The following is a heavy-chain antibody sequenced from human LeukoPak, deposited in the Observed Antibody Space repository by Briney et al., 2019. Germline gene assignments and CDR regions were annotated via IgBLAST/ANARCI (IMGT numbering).Heavy chain of an antibody. Sequence: SETLSLTCTVSGGSISSYYWSWIRQPPGKGLEWIGYIYYSGSTNYNPSLKSRVTISVDTSKNQFSLKLSSVTAADTAVYYCARQFGGYGDHSFDYWGQGTLVTVSS. CDR3: ARQFGGYGDHSFDY. J-gene: IGHJ4*02. V-gene: IGHV4-59*08. CDR1: GGSISSYY. D-gene: IGHD4-17*01. CDR2: IYYSGST.